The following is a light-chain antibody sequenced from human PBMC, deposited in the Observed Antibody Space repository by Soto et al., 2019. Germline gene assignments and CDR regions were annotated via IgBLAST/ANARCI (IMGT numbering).Light chain of an antibody. CDR2: GAS. J-gene: IGKJ1*01. V-gene: IGKV3-20*01. Sequence: IVLTQPPGTLALSNRERANLSCRASQSVTSNYLAWYQQKPGQAPRLLIFGASIRDTGIPDRFSGRGSGTVFTLTISRLEPEDFAVYYCQQYAGSRTFGQGSIVDIK. CDR3: QQYAGSRT. CDR1: QSVTSNY.